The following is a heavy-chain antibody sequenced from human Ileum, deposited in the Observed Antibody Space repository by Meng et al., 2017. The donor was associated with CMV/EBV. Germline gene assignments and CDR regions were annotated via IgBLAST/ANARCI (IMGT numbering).Heavy chain of an antibody. V-gene: IGHV3-7*04. CDR2: IQQIGSDP. Sequence: GESLKISCAASGFPFRVYLMSLVRQAPGKGLEWVADIQQIGSDPVYVDSGRGRFTISRDNARTTLYLQMNNLSAEDTALSYGTGGPNSIYCRKYVGSDDGFDDWGQGTMVTVSS. CDR1: GFPFRVYL. D-gene: IGHD5/OR15-5a*01. CDR3: TGGPNSIYCRKYVGSDDGFDD. J-gene: IGHJ3*01.